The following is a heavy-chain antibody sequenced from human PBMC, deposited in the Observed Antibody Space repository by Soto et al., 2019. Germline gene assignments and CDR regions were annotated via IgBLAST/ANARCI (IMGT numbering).Heavy chain of an antibody. CDR3: ARRYSTNGDYFDY. Sequence: GGSLRLSCAVSGFTVSNNYMNWVRQAPGKGLEWVSVIYSGGKTYYADSVKGRFTISRDNSKNTLYLQMNSLRAEDTAVYYCARRYSTNGDYFDYWGHGTLVTVSS. J-gene: IGHJ4*01. D-gene: IGHD2-2*01. CDR1: GFTVSNNY. V-gene: IGHV3-66*01. CDR2: IYSGGKT.